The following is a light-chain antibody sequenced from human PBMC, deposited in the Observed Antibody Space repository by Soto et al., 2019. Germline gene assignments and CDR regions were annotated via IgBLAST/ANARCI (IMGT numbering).Light chain of an antibody. Sequence: EIVLTQSPGTLSLSPGQRASLXCRAIHSVSNTSLACYEQNPAQAPRLLIYGASSRATGIPHTFSGSGSGTDFTLTISRLEPADFAVYYCQQYGSSPPWTFGPGTKVDIK. J-gene: IGKJ1*01. CDR1: HSVSNTS. CDR3: QQYGSSPPWT. V-gene: IGKV3-20*01. CDR2: GAS.